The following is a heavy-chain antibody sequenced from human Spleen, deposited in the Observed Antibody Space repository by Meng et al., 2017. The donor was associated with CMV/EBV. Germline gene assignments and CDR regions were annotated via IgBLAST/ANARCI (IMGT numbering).Heavy chain of an antibody. V-gene: IGHV1-18*01. Sequence: YGYTFINFGITWVRQAPGQGLQWMGWISPYNGNRKYEKSLQGRVTLTTDTSTRTAYMELRSLRSDDTAVYYCARDMVRGVRGWFDPWGQGTLVTVSS. J-gene: IGHJ5*02. D-gene: IGHD3-10*01. CDR1: GYTFINFG. CDR3: ARDMVRGVRGWFDP. CDR2: ISPYNGNR.